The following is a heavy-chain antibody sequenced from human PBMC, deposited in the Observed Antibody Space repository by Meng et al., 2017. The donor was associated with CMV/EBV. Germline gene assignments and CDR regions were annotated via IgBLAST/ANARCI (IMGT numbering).Heavy chain of an antibody. V-gene: IGHV4-34*01. D-gene: IGHD2-15*01. Sequence: QVQLQQWGTGLLKPSETLSLTCAVYGGSFSGYYWSWIRQPPGKGLEWIGEINHSGSTNYNPSLKSQVTISVDTSKNQFSLKLSSVTAADTAVYYCASSLTYPDYWGQGTLVTVSS. J-gene: IGHJ4*02. CDR3: ASSLTYPDY. CDR2: INHSGST. CDR1: GGSFSGYY.